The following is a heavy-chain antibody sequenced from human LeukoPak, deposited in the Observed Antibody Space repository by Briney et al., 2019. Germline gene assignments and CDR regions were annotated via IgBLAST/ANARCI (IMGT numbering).Heavy chain of an antibody. CDR2: ISDIGRD. Sequence: PGGSLRLSCAASGFTFGRYAMSWSRQAPGKGLEWISGISDIGRDYYAGSVKGRFTISRDNSRNTLYVQMNSLRAEDTAIYYCAKERDSAFDSWGQGTVVTVSS. J-gene: IGHJ4*02. V-gene: IGHV3-23*01. CDR3: AKERDSAFDS. CDR1: GFTFGRYA. D-gene: IGHD2-21*02.